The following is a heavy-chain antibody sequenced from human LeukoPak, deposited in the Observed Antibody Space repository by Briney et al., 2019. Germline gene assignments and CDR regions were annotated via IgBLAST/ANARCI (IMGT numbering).Heavy chain of an antibody. J-gene: IGHJ6*03. CDR2: IKQDGSEK. D-gene: IGHD5-18*01. V-gene: IGHV3-7*01. CDR3: ARSVYSYGPNYYYYMDV. Sequence: GGSLTLSCVVSGFSFSSYWMNWVRQAPGKGLEWVANIKQDGSEKYYVDSVKGRFTISRDNAKNSLYLQMNNLRAEDTAVYYCARSVYSYGPNYYYYMDVWGKATTDTVSS. CDR1: GFSFSSYW.